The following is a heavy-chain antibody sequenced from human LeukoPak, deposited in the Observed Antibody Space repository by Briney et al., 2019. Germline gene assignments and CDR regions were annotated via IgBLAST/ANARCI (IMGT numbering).Heavy chain of an antibody. V-gene: IGHV4-59*01. Sequence: SETLSLTCTVSGGSISGYYWSWIRHPPGKGLEWIGYVYYSGSTNYNPSLKSRVTMSVDTSKNQFSLKLNSVTAADTAVYYWARGGESHLNWFDPWGQGTLLTVSS. CDR1: GGSISGYY. CDR2: VYYSGST. D-gene: IGHD2-21*01. CDR3: ARGGESHLNWFDP. J-gene: IGHJ5*02.